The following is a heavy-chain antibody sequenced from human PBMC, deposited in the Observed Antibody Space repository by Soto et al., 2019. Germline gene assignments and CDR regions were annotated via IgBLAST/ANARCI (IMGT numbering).Heavy chain of an antibody. CDR2: IYYSGST. J-gene: IGHJ6*02. V-gene: IGHV4-61*01. CDR3: ACTMVRGVIIFHYYGMDV. Sequence: PSETLSLTCTVSGGSVSSGSYYWSWIRQPPGKGLEWIGYIYYSGSTNYNPSLKSRVTISVDTSKNQFSLKLSSVPAADTAVYYCACTMVRGVIIFHYYGMDVRGQGTTVTGSS. D-gene: IGHD3-10*01. CDR1: GGSVSSGSYY.